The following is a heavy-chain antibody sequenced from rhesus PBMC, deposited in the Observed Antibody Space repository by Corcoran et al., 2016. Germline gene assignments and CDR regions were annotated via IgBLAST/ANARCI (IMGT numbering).Heavy chain of an antibody. V-gene: IGHV3-178*01. CDR1: GLPFMAEY. J-gene: IGHJ4*01. CDR3: VASTGIAAAASY. Sequence: EVQLVAYGGGLAKPGGSLRLSCAASGLPFMAEYWDWVRRAPGRGLEGFSRIINNGGTTWYADSVQGRFTISRENSQNTLYLQMNSLRGEDTAVYYCVASTGIAAAASYWGQGVLVTVSS. CDR2: IINNGGTT. D-gene: IGHD6-31*01.